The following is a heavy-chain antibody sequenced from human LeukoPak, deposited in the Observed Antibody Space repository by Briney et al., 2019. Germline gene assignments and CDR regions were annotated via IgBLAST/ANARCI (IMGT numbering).Heavy chain of an antibody. J-gene: IGHJ6*02. Sequence: SVKVSSKASGFTFTSSAVQWVRQARGQRLEWIGWIVVGSGNTNYAQKFQERVTITRDMSTSTAYMELSSLRSEDTAVYYCAADRVMVYAGYYYYGMDVWGQGTTVTVSS. D-gene: IGHD2-8*01. V-gene: IGHV1-58*01. CDR1: GFTFTSSA. CDR3: AADRVMVYAGYYYYGMDV. CDR2: IVVGSGNT.